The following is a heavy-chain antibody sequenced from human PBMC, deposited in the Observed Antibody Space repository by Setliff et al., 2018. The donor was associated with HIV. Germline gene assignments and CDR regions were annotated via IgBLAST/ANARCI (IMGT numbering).Heavy chain of an antibody. V-gene: IGHV3-15*01. Sequence: KAGGSLRLSCAASGFSFSNVWMSWVRQAPGKGLEWVGRIRSKAAGGTIEYAAPVKGRFTISRDDSENTLYLHMNSLKTEDTAEYYCASDRVDGSESYYNAFDIWGQGTMVTVSS. CDR1: GFSFSNVW. J-gene: IGHJ3*02. CDR3: ASDRVDGSESYYNAFDI. D-gene: IGHD3-10*01. CDR2: IRSKAAGGTI.